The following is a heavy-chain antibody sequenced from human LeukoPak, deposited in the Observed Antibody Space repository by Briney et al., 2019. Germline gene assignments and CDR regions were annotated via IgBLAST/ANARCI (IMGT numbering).Heavy chain of an antibody. D-gene: IGHD2-2*01. V-gene: IGHV4-39*01. CDR3: ARHSDIVVVPAHGWFDP. CDR2: IYYSGST. Sequence: SETLSLTCTVSGGSISSSSYYWGWIRQPPGKGLEWIGSIYYSGSTYYNPSLKSRVTISVDTSKNQFSLKLSSVTAADTAVYYCARHSDIVVVPAHGWFDPWGQGTLVTVSS. J-gene: IGHJ5*02. CDR1: GGSISSSSYY.